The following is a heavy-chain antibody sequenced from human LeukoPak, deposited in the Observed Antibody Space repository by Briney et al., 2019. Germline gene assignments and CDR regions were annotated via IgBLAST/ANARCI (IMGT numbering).Heavy chain of an antibody. J-gene: IGHJ4*02. Sequence: SETLSLTCTVSGGSISSYFWSWIRQPPGMGLEWIGYIYYSGSTNYNPSLKSRVTMSVDTSKNQFSLKLRSVTAADTAVYYCARNRDGYNSFDYWGQGTLVTVSS. V-gene: IGHV4-59*01. D-gene: IGHD5-24*01. CDR1: GGSISSYF. CDR2: IYYSGST. CDR3: ARNRDGYNSFDY.